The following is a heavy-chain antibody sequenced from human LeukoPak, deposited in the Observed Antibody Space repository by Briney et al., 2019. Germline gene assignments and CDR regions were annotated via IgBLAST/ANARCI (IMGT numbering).Heavy chain of an antibody. CDR2: INHSGST. J-gene: IGHJ4*02. Sequence: KTSETLSLTCAVYGGSFSGYYWSWIRQPPGKGLEWIGEINHSGSTNYNPSLKSRVTISVDTSKNQFSLKLSSVTAADTAVYYCARARRFQQLGTFDYWGQGTLVTVSS. CDR1: GGSFSGYY. V-gene: IGHV4-34*01. CDR3: ARARRFQQLGTFDY. D-gene: IGHD6-6*01.